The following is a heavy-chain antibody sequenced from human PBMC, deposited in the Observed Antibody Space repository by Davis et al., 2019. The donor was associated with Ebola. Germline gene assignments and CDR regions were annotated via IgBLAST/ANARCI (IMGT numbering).Heavy chain of an antibody. J-gene: IGHJ6*02. CDR3: ARNRVVRGVITLYYYYGMDV. D-gene: IGHD3-10*01. CDR2: ISSSSSYI. V-gene: IGHV3-21*01. Sequence: GESQKISCAASGFTFSSYSMNWVRQAPGKGLEWVSSISSSSSYIYYADSVKGRFTISRDNAKNSLYLQMNSLRAEDTAVYYCARNRVVRGVITLYYYYGMDVWGQGTTVTVSS. CDR1: GFTFSSYS.